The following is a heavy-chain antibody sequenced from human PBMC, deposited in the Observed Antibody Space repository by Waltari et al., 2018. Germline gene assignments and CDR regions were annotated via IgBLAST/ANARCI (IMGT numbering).Heavy chain of an antibody. CDR3: ATVIAGCSASSCYLDS. CDR2: ISPCGFT. CDR1: GASITTRYW. J-gene: IGHJ4*02. D-gene: IGHD2-15*01. Sequence: QVQLQESGPGLVKPSGTLSLTCAVSGASITTRYWWNWVRQPPGKGLEWIGEISPCGFTTYNPSLEGRISISLDESKNQFSLHLSSVTAADTAMYYCATVIAGCSASSCYLDSWGQGTLVTVSS. V-gene: IGHV4-4*02.